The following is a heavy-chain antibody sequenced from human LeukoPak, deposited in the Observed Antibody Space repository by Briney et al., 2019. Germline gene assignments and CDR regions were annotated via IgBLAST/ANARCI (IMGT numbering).Heavy chain of an antibody. V-gene: IGHV4-34*01. Sequence: SETLSLTCAVYGGSFSGYYWSWIRQPPGKGLEWIGEINHSGSTNYNPSLKSRVTISVDTSKNQFSLKLSYVTAADTAVYYCARGYSSSWYSFDYWGQGTLVTVSS. CDR3: ARGYSSSWYSFDY. J-gene: IGHJ4*02. CDR1: GGSFSGYY. D-gene: IGHD6-13*01. CDR2: INHSGST.